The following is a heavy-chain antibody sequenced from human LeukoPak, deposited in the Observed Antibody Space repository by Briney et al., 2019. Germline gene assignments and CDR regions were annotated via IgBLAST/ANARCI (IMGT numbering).Heavy chain of an antibody. D-gene: IGHD2/OR15-2a*01. CDR1: GFTFSNAW. Sequence: GGSLRLSCAASGFTFSNAWMSWVRQAPGKGLERVGRIKSKTDGGTTDYAAPVKGRFTISRDDSKNTLYLQMNSLKTEDTAVYYCTVSMTFGAFDIWGQGTMVTVSS. CDR2: IKSKTDGGTT. CDR3: TVSMTFGAFDI. J-gene: IGHJ3*02. V-gene: IGHV3-15*01.